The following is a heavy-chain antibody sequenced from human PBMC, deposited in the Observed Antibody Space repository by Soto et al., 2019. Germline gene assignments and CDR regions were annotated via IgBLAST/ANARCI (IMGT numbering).Heavy chain of an antibody. CDR3: AKGSDYYGSGSYYCFDY. D-gene: IGHD3-10*01. Sequence: EVQLLESGGGLVQPGGSLRLSCAASGFTFSSYAMSWVRQAPGKGLEWVSAISGSGGSTYYADSVKGRFTISRDNSKNTLYLQMNSLRAEDTAVYYCAKGSDYYGSGSYYCFDYWGQGTLVTVSS. CDR1: GFTFSSYA. J-gene: IGHJ4*02. V-gene: IGHV3-23*01. CDR2: ISGSGGST.